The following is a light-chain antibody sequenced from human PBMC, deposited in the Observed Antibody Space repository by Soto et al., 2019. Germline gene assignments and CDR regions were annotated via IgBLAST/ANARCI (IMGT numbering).Light chain of an antibody. CDR3: QSYDSSLRVV. CDR1: SSNIGSHT. Sequence: QSVLTQPPSASGTPGQRITISCSGSSSNIGSHTVNWHQQVPGTAPKLLIYGNDNRPSGVPDRFSGSKSGTSASLAITGLQAEDEADYYCQSYDSSLRVVFGGGTKLTVL. J-gene: IGLJ2*01. CDR2: GND. V-gene: IGLV1-44*01.